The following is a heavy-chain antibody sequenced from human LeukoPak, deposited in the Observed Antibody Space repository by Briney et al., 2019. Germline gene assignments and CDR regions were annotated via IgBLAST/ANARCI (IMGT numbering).Heavy chain of an antibody. Sequence: PGGSLRLSCAASGFPFSSYWMHWVRHAPGKGLVWVSRITTDGSSTTYADSVRGRFTISRDNAKNTLYLQMNSLRAEDTAVYYCARTVSAYFFDYWGQGTLVTVSS. CDR3: ARTVSAYFFDY. CDR2: ITTDGSST. D-gene: IGHD3-9*01. V-gene: IGHV3-74*01. J-gene: IGHJ4*02. CDR1: GFPFSSYW.